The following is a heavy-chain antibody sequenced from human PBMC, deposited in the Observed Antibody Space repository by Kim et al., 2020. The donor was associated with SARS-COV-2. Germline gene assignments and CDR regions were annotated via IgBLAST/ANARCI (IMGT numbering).Heavy chain of an antibody. J-gene: IGHJ5*02. D-gene: IGHD6-13*01. CDR1: GYTFTGYY. Sequence: ASVKVSCKASGYTFTGYYMHWVRQAPGQGLEWMGRINPNSGGTNYAQKFQGRVTMTRDTSISTAYMELSRLRSDDTAVYYCARDISGGQQLVHSWFDPWGQGTLVTVS. CDR2: INPNSGGT. CDR3: ARDISGGQQLVHSWFDP. V-gene: IGHV1-2*06.